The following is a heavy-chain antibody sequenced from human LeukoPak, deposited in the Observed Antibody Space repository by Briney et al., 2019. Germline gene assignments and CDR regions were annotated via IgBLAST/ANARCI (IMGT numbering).Heavy chain of an antibody. D-gene: IGHD1-7*01. V-gene: IGHV3-30*02. CDR3: AKAPKLELRLFKYFQH. CDR2: IRYNGNNQ. Sequence: GGSLRLSCAASGFTFNNYGMHWVRQAPGKGLEWVAFIRYNGNNQYYADSVKGRFTISRDNSKNTLYLQMNSLRAEDTAVYYCAKAPKLELRLFKYFQHWGQGTLVTVSS. CDR1: GFTFNNYG. J-gene: IGHJ1*01.